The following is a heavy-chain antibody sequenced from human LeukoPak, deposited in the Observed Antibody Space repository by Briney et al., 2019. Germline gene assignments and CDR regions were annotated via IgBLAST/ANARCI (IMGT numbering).Heavy chain of an antibody. Sequence: GGSLRLSCAASGFTVSSNYMSWVRQAPGKGLEWVSVIRSDGTTDYADSVKGRFDVSRDNFKNTLYLQMSSLRAEDTAVYYCARDHGVQLRLGVDGMDVWGQGTTVTVSS. J-gene: IGHJ6*02. CDR3: ARDHGVQLRLGVDGMDV. CDR1: GFTVSSNY. D-gene: IGHD1-1*01. V-gene: IGHV3-66*01. CDR2: IRSDGTT.